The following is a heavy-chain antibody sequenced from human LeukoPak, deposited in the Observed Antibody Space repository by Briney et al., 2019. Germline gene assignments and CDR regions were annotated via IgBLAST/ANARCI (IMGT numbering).Heavy chain of an antibody. D-gene: IGHD6-13*01. J-gene: IGHJ4*02. CDR3: AKDPRSGYIAAAGRVGY. CDR2: ISGSGGST. Sequence: GGSLRLSCAASGFTFTSYAMSWVRQAPGKGLEWVSAISGSGGSTYYADSVKGRFTISRDNSKNTLYLQMNSRRAEDTAVYYCAKDPRSGYIAAAGRVGYWGQGTLVTVSS. CDR1: GFTFTSYA. V-gene: IGHV3-23*01.